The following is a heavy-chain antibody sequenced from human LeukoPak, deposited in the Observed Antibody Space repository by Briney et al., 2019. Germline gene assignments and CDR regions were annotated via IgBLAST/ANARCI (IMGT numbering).Heavy chain of an antibody. CDR3: ARGDYYGSGSSGGDY. D-gene: IGHD3-10*01. CDR1: GFTFDDYG. V-gene: IGHV3-20*04. J-gene: IGHJ4*02. Sequence: PGGSLRLSCAASGFTFDDYGMNWVRQAPGKGLEWVSGINWNGGSTGYADSVKGRFTISRDNAKNSLYLQMNSLRAEDTALYYCARGDYYGSGSSGGDYWGQGTLATVSS. CDR2: INWNGGST.